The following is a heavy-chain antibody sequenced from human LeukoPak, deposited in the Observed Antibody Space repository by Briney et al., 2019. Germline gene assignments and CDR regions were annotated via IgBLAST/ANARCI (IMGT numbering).Heavy chain of an antibody. CDR2: IYSGGST. CDR1: GFTVSSNY. J-gene: IGHJ6*02. Sequence: PGGSLRLSCAASGFTVSSNYMSWVRQAPGKGLEWVSVIYSGGSTYYADSVKGRFTISRDNSKNTLYLQMNSLRAEDTAVYYCARDRLFHGMDVWGQGTTVTVSS. V-gene: IGHV3-53*01. CDR3: ARDRLFHGMDV. D-gene: IGHD2/OR15-2a*01.